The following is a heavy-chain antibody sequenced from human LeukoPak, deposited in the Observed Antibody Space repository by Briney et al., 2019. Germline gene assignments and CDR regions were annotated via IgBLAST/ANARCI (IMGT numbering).Heavy chain of an antibody. Sequence: GGSLRLSCAASGFTFSSPDMHWVRQAPGKGLEWVAVISYGGSNKYYADSVKGRFTISRDNSKNTLYLQMNSLRVDDTAVYYCAKSHPSGWYAYDYWGQGTLVTVSS. D-gene: IGHD6-19*01. V-gene: IGHV3-30*18. CDR2: ISYGGSNK. CDR3: AKSHPSGWYAYDY. J-gene: IGHJ4*02. CDR1: GFTFSSPD.